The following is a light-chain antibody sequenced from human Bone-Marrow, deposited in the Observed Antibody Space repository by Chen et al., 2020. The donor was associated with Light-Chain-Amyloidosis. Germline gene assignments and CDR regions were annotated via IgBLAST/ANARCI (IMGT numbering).Light chain of an antibody. CDR3: AAWDDSLSGVV. CDR1: SSNIGSNY. J-gene: IGLJ2*01. CDR2: RNN. Sequence: QSVLTQPPSASGTPGQRVTISCSGSSSNIGSNYVYWYQQLPGTAPKLLIYRNNQRPSGVPDRFSGSKSGPAASLAISGLRSEDEADDYCAAWDDSLSGVVFGGGTKLTVL. V-gene: IGLV1-47*01.